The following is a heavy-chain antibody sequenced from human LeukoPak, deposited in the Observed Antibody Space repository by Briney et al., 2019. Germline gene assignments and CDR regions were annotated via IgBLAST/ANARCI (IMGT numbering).Heavy chain of an antibody. CDR3: ARAGSGWFGAFDI. D-gene: IGHD6-19*01. CDR2: ISSSSSYI. Sequence: PGGSLRLSCAASGFTFSSYSMNWVRQAPGKGLEWVLSISSSSSYIYYADSVKGRFTISRDNAKNSLYLQMNSLRAEDTAVYYCARAGSGWFGAFDIWGQGTMVTVSS. J-gene: IGHJ3*02. CDR1: GFTFSSYS. V-gene: IGHV3-21*01.